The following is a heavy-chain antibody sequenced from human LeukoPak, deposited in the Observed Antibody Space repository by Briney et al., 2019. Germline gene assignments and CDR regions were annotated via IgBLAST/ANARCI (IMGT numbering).Heavy chain of an antibody. Sequence: GGSLRLSCAASGFTFSNYDMSWVRQAPGKGLEWVSGISGSGGSTYHADSVKGRFTISRDNSKNTLYLQMGSLRAEDMGVYYCAGGSSWYRGIDYWGQGTLVTVSS. D-gene: IGHD6-13*01. CDR3: AGGSSWYRGIDY. V-gene: IGHV3-23*01. CDR2: ISGSGGST. J-gene: IGHJ4*02. CDR1: GFTFSNYD.